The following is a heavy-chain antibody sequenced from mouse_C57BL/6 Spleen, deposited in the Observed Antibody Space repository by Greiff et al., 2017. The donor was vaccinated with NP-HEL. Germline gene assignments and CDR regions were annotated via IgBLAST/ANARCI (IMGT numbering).Heavy chain of an antibody. CDR3: ARDNWAHYFDY. D-gene: IGHD4-1*01. Sequence: QVQLQQSGPELVKPGASVKISCKASGYAFSSSWMNWVKQRPGKGLEWIGRIYPGDGDTNYNGKFKGKATLTADKSSSTAYMQRSSLTSEDSAVYFCARDNWAHYFDYWGQGTTLTVSS. V-gene: IGHV1-82*01. J-gene: IGHJ2*01. CDR2: IYPGDGDT. CDR1: GYAFSSSW.